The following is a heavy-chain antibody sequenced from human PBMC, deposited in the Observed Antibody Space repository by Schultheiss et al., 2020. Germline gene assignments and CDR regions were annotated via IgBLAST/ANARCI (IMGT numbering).Heavy chain of an antibody. V-gene: IGHV3-33*08. D-gene: IGHD5-18*01. CDR1: GFTVSSNY. CDR2: IWYDGSKK. CDR3: ANFDLGAMDPLNWFDP. Sequence: GGSLRLSCAASGFTVSSNYMSWVRQAPGKGLEWVAVIWYDGSKKYYADSVKGRFTISRDNSKNTLYLQMNSLRAEDTAVYYCANFDLGAMDPLNWFDPWGQGTLVTVSS. J-gene: IGHJ5*02.